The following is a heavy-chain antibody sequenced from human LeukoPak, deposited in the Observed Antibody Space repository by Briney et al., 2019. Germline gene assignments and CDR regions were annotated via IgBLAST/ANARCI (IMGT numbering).Heavy chain of an antibody. CDR2: ISYDGSNK. V-gene: IGHV3-30*04. CDR1: GFTFSSYA. J-gene: IGHJ6*03. D-gene: IGHD3-3*01. Sequence: GGSLRLSCAASGFTFSSYAMHWVRQVPGKGLEWVAVISYDGSNKYYADSVKGRFTISRDNSKNTLYLQMNSLRAEDTAVYYCARGKRITIRYYYYMDVWGKGTTVTVSS. CDR3: ARGKRITIRYYYYMDV.